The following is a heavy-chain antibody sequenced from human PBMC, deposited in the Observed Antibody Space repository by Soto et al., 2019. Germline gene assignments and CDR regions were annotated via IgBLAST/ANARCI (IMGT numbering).Heavy chain of an antibody. CDR1: GGSISSSSYY. V-gene: IGHV4-39*01. Sequence: SETLSLTCTVSGGSISSSSYYWGWIRQPPGKGLEWIGSIYYSGSTYYNPSLKSRVTISVDTSKNQFSLKLSSVTAADTAVYYCARTYYNILTGLGELNYYYGMDVWGQGTTVTVSS. CDR2: IYYSGST. J-gene: IGHJ6*02. D-gene: IGHD3-9*01. CDR3: ARTYYNILTGLGELNYYYGMDV.